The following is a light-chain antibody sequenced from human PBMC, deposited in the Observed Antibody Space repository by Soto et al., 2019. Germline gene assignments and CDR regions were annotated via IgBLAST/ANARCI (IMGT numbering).Light chain of an antibody. Sequence: DIQMTQSPSTLSAFVGDRVTITCRASQSVSSSLAWYQQKPGKAPKLLIYDAFTLESGVPSSFSGSGYGTEFTLTINSLQHGDFANYYCQQYESFSPYTFGQGTRLEI. CDR1: QSVSSS. J-gene: IGKJ2*01. V-gene: IGKV1-5*01. CDR3: QQYESFSPYT. CDR2: DAF.